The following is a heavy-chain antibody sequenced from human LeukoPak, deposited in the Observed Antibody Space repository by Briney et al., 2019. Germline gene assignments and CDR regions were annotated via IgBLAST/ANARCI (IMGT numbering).Heavy chain of an antibody. V-gene: IGHV4-34*01. CDR2: INHSGST. J-gene: IGHJ4*02. Sequence: SETLSLTCAVYGGSFSGYYWSWIRQPPGKGLEWIGEINHSGSTNYNPSLKSRVTISVGTSKNQFSLKLSSVTAADTAVYYCARSAEDYGDYDYWGQGTLVTVSS. D-gene: IGHD4-17*01. CDR1: GGSFSGYY. CDR3: ARSAEDYGDYDY.